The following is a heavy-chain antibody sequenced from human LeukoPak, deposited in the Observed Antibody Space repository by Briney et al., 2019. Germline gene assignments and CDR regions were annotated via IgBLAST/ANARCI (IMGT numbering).Heavy chain of an antibody. D-gene: IGHD3-3*01. CDR1: GGTFSSYA. CDR3: ARALEWLKGIDY. Sequence: SVKVSCKASGGTFSSYAISWVRQAPGQGLEWMGGIIPIFGTANYAQKFQGRVTITTDESTSTAYMELSSLRSEDTAVYYCARALEWLKGIDYWGQGTLVTVSS. CDR2: IIPIFGTA. J-gene: IGHJ4*02. V-gene: IGHV1-69*05.